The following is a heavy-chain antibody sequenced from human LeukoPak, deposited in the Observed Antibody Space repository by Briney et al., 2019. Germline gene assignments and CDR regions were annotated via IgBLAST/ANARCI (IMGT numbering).Heavy chain of an antibody. CDR2: AYYSGTT. J-gene: IGHJ4*02. V-gene: IGHV4-39*02. CDR3: VRDRELYY. CDR1: GGSISNSNYY. Sequence: SETLSLTCTVSGGSISNSNYYWGWIRQPPGKGLEWIGGAYYSGTTYYNPSLKSRVTISVDTSKSQFSLKLSSVTAADTAVYYCVRDRELYYWGQGILVTVSS. D-gene: IGHD1-26*01.